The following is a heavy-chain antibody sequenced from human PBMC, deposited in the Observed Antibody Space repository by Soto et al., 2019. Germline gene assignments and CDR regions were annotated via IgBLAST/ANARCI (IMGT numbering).Heavy chain of an antibody. V-gene: IGHV1-2*04. J-gene: IGHJ3*02. CDR1: GYTFTGYY. CDR2: INPNSGGT. Sequence: ASVKVSCKASGYTFTGYYMHWVRQAPGQGLEWMGWINPNSGGTNYAQKFQGWVTMTRDTSISTAYMELSRLRSDDTAVYYCARTRYKTGDDAFDIWGQGTMVTVSS. D-gene: IGHD1-1*01. CDR3: ARTRYKTGDDAFDI.